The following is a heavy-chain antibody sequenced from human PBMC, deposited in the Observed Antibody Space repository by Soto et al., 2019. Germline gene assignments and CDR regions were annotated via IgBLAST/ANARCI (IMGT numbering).Heavy chain of an antibody. D-gene: IGHD2-2*01. CDR1: GFTFSSYW. CDR2: IKQDGSEK. V-gene: IGHV3-7*01. CDR3: ARGRARKDIVVVPAAMRFYMDV. Sequence: GGSLRLSCAASGFTFSSYWMSWVRQAPGKGLEWVANIKQDGSEKYYVDSVKGRFTISRDNAKNSLYLQMNSLRAEDTAVYYCARGRARKDIVVVPAAMRFYMDVWGKGTTVTVYS. J-gene: IGHJ6*03.